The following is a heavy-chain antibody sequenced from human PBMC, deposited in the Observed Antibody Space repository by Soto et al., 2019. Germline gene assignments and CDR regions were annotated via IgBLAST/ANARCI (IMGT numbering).Heavy chain of an antibody. CDR2: INTYKGNT. V-gene: IGHV1-18*01. Sequence: ASVKVYCKASGYTFTTCGISWVRQAPGQGLEWMGWINTYKGNTNYAQKFQGRVTMTTDTSTSTAYMELRSLRSDDTAVYYCVRDLDGSGSYYTDYWGQGTRVTVSS. D-gene: IGHD3-10*01. CDR1: GYTFTTCG. CDR3: VRDLDGSGSYYTDY. J-gene: IGHJ4*02.